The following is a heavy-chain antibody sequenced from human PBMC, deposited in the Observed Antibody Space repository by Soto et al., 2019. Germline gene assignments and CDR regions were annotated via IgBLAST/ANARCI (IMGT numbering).Heavy chain of an antibody. V-gene: IGHV3-23*01. D-gene: IGHD2-15*01. Sequence: GGSLSISCAVSGFTFSTYTMSWVRKAPGNWLDWVSAISDRGGDTYQADSVTDRFTISRDNSMNTLYLQMNSLRAEDTAVYYCARQLGSCRGGTCYFDYWGQGALVTVSS. CDR1: GFTFSTYT. J-gene: IGHJ4*02. CDR2: ISDRGGDT. CDR3: ARQLGSCRGGTCYFDY.